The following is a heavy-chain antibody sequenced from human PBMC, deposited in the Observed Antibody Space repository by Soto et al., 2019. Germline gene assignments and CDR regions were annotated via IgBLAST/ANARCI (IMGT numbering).Heavy chain of an antibody. CDR1: GFTFSSYG. CDR3: ARDHEPSIFGVVIRSSGMDV. J-gene: IGHJ6*03. Sequence: PGGSLRLSCAASGFTFSSYGMHWVRQAPGKGLEWVAVIWYDGSNKYYADSVKGRFTISRDNSKNTLYLQMNSLRAEDTAVYYCARDHEPSIFGVVIRSSGMDVWGKGTTVTVSS. V-gene: IGHV3-33*01. D-gene: IGHD3-3*01. CDR2: IWYDGSNK.